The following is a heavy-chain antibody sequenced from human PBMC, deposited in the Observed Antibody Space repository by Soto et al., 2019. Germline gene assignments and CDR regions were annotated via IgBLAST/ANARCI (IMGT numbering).Heavy chain of an antibody. CDR2: IIPIFGTA. J-gene: IGHJ6*02. CDR1: GGTFSSYA. D-gene: IGHD3-16*02. CDR3: ARDMGEFRLGELSSYGMDV. V-gene: IGHV1-69*06. Sequence: ASVKVSCKASGGTFSSYAISWVRQAPGQGLEWMGGIIPIFGTANYAQKFQGRVTITADKSTSTAYMELSSLRSEDTAVYYCARDMGEFRLGELSSYGMDVWGQGTTVTVSS.